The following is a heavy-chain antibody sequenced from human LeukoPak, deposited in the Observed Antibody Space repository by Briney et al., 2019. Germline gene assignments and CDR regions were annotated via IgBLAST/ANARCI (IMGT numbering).Heavy chain of an antibody. Sequence: ASVKVSCKASGGTFSSYAISWVRQAPGQGLEWMGWMNPNSGNTGYAQKFQGRVTMTRNTSISTAYMELSSLRSEDTAVYYCARGRGSYRNNWFDPWGQGTLVTVSS. CDR1: GGTFSSYA. D-gene: IGHD1-26*01. V-gene: IGHV1-8*02. J-gene: IGHJ5*02. CDR3: ARGRGSYRNNWFDP. CDR2: MNPNSGNT.